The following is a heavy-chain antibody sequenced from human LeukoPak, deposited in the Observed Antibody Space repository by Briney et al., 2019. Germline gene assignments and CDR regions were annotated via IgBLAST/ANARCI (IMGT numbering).Heavy chain of an antibody. D-gene: IGHD3-10*01. V-gene: IGHV5-51*01. CDR1: GYNFTNYW. CDR2: IYPGDSDT. CDR3: ATPGFYGSGSLRVKRPYYSYYMYV. J-gene: IGHJ6*03. Sequence: GESLKISCKGSGYNFTNYWIGWVRQMPGKGLECMGIIYPGDSDTRYSPSFQGQVTISADKSISTAYLQWSSLKASDTAMYYCATPGFYGSGSLRVKRPYYSYYMYVWGKETTVTTSS.